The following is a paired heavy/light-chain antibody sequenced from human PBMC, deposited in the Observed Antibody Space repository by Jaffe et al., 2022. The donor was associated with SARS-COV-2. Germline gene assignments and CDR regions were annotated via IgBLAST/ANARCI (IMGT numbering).Heavy chain of an antibody. CDR3: ARVRDGYNYAMSDY. Sequence: EVQLVESGGGLVKPGGSLRLSCAASGFSFSTYSVNWVRQTPGKGLEWVSCISSGGGYKYYAASVKGRFTISRDDAKKSLYLQMNSLRAEDTALYYCARVRDGYNYAMSDYWGQGTLVTVSS. V-gene: IGHV3-21*01. D-gene: IGHD5-12*01. J-gene: IGHJ4*02. CDR2: ISSGGGYK. CDR1: GFSFSTYS.
Light chain of an antibody. Sequence: QSVLTQPPSTSGNPGQRVAISCSGSSSNLGSNSVNWYQQLPGTAPKLLIYTNNQRPSGVPDRFSGSKSGTSASLAISGLQSEDEADYYCATWDDSLNGVVFGGGTKLTVL. J-gene: IGLJ2*01. CDR1: SSNLGSNS. V-gene: IGLV1-44*01. CDR3: ATWDDSLNGVV. CDR2: TNN.